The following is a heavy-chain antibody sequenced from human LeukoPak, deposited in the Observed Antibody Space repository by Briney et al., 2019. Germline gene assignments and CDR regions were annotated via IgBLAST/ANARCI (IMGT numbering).Heavy chain of an antibody. V-gene: IGHV3-23*01. CDR3: ASHDYYDSSGYYYPLDY. CDR1: GFTFSSYA. CDR2: ISGSGTNT. D-gene: IGHD3-22*01. J-gene: IGHJ4*02. Sequence: GESLRLSCAASGFTFSSYAMSWVRQAPGKGLEWVSAISGSGTNTYYADSVKGRFTISRDNAKNSLYLQMNSLRAEDTAVYYCASHDYYDSSGYYYPLDYWGQGTLVTVSS.